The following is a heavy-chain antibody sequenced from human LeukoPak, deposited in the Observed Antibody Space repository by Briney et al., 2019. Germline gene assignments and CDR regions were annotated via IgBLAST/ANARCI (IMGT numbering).Heavy chain of an antibody. V-gene: IGHV5-51*01. Sequence: GESLRISCKGSGYRFTRYWIAWVRQMPGKGLQWMGIIDPGDSETRYSPSFQGQVTITADKSISTAYLQWSSLKASDTAMYYCARLNDGFDIWGQGAMVIISS. CDR2: IDPGDSET. CDR1: GYRFTRYW. CDR3: ARLNDGFDI. J-gene: IGHJ3*02.